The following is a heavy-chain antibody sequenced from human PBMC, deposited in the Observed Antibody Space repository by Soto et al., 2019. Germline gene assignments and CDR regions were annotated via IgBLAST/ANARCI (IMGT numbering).Heavy chain of an antibody. CDR3: ARDRGLGYSGYDYYYSYGMDV. CDR2: MYYSGST. Sequence: PSETLSLTCTVSGGSISSGGYYWSWIRQHPGKSLEWIGYMYYSGSTYYNPSLKSRVTISVDTSKNQFSLRLSSVTAAYTALYYCARDRGLGYSGYDYYYSYGMDVWGQGTTVTVCS. CDR1: GGSISSGGYY. V-gene: IGHV4-31*03. D-gene: IGHD5-12*01. J-gene: IGHJ6*02.